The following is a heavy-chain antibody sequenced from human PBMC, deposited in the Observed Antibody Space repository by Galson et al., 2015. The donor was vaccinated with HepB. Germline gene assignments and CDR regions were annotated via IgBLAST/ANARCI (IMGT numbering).Heavy chain of an antibody. Sequence: SLRLSCAASGFIFSHYAMNWVRQAPGKGLEWVSGISGGGNSAFCADSVKGRFTISRDNSKNTLYLQMNSLAAEDTAMYYCAKDFRAWHNIFDSWGQGTLVTVSS. CDR2: ISGGGNSA. D-gene: IGHD1-14*01. CDR3: AKDFRAWHNIFDS. J-gene: IGHJ4*02. V-gene: IGHV3-23*01. CDR1: GFIFSHYA.